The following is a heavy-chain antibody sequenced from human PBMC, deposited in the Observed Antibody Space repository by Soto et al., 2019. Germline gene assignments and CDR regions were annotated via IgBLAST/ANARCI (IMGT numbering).Heavy chain of an antibody. CDR1: GYTFTSYD. Sequence: ASVKVSCKASGYTFTSYDITWVRQATGQGLEWMGWMNPNSGNTGYAQKFQGRVTMTRNTSISTAYMELSSLRSEDTAVYYCARAKVRFLEWLPQYYYGMDVWGQGTTVTVSS. D-gene: IGHD3-3*01. CDR3: ARAKVRFLEWLPQYYYGMDV. V-gene: IGHV1-8*01. CDR2: MNPNSGNT. J-gene: IGHJ6*02.